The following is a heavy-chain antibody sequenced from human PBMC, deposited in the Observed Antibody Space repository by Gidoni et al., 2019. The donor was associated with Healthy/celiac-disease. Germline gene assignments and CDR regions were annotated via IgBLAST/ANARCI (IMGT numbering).Heavy chain of an antibody. CDR2: IWYDGSNK. Sequence: QVQLVESGGGVVQPGRSLRLSCAASGFTFSSYGMHWVRQAPGKGLEWVALIWYDGSNKYYADSVKGRFTISRDNSKNTLYLQMNSLRAEDTAVYYCARDITLSTVTLPGYWGQGTLVTVSS. CDR3: ARDITLSTVTLPGY. CDR1: GFTFSSYG. D-gene: IGHD4-17*01. J-gene: IGHJ4*02. V-gene: IGHV3-33*01.